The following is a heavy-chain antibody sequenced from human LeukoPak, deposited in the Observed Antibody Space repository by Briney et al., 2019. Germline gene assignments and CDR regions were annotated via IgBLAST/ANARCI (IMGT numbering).Heavy chain of an antibody. CDR3: ARIAVAGPDFDY. CDR2: ISYDGSNK. CDR1: GFTFSSYA. V-gene: IGHV3-30*04. D-gene: IGHD6-19*01. Sequence: PGRSLRLSCAASGFTFSSYAMHWVRQAPGKGLEWVAVISYDGSNKYYADSVKGRFTISRDNSKNTLYLQMNSLRAEDTAAYYCARIAVAGPDFDYWGQGTLVTVSS. J-gene: IGHJ4*02.